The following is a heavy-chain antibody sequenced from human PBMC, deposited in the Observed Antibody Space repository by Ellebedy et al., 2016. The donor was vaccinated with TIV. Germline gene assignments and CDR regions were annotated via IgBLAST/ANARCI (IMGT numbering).Heavy chain of an antibody. CDR3: ARKLVATIGHYDYNGLDV. CDR1: GFAFSNYS. Sequence: GESLKISCAASGFAFSNYSMNWARQAPGKGLEWVSSISSTSYIYYADSVQGRFTISRDNTKNSLYLQMNSLRAEDTAVYFCARKLVATIGHYDYNGLDVWGQGTTVTVSS. D-gene: IGHD5-12*01. V-gene: IGHV3-21*01. CDR2: ISSTSYI. J-gene: IGHJ6*02.